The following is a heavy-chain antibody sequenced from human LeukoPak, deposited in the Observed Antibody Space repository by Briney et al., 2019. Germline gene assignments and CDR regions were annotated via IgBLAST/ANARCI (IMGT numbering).Heavy chain of an antibody. D-gene: IGHD6-6*01. CDR3: ARDGGIAARPGDYYYYYGMDV. J-gene: IGHJ6*02. V-gene: IGHV3-11*01. CDR1: GFTFSDYY. Sequence: GGSLRLSCAASGFTFSDYYMSWIRQAPGKGLEWVSYISSSGSTIYYADSVKGRFTISRDNAKNSLYLQMNSLRAKDTAVYYCARDGGIAARPGDYYYYYGMDVWGQGTTVTVSS. CDR2: ISSSGSTI.